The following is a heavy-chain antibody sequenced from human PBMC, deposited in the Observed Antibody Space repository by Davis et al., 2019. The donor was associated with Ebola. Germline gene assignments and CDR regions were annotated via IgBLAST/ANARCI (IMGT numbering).Heavy chain of an antibody. J-gene: IGHJ4*02. D-gene: IGHD4-11*01. V-gene: IGHV3-33*01. CDR1: GFTFSSYG. CDR3: AREDDYSNDY. CDR2: IWYDGSNK. Sequence: GESLKISCAASGFTFSSYGMHWVRQAPGKGLEWVAVIWYDGSNKYYADSVKGRFTISRDNSKNTLYLQMNSLRAEDTAVYYCAREDDYSNDYWGQGTLVTVSS.